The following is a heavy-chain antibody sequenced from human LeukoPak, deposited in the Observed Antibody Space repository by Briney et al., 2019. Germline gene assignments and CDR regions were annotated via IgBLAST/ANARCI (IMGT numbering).Heavy chain of an antibody. Sequence: PGGSLRLSCAASGFTFSTYEMNWVRQALGKGLEWLSYISSSGNSMYYADSVKGRFTVSRDNAKKSLYLQMNSLRAEDTAVYYCARVFTSGFDPWGQGTLVTVST. CDR1: GFTFSTYE. V-gene: IGHV3-48*03. D-gene: IGHD2/OR15-2a*01. CDR2: ISSSGNSM. CDR3: ARVFTSGFDP. J-gene: IGHJ5*02.